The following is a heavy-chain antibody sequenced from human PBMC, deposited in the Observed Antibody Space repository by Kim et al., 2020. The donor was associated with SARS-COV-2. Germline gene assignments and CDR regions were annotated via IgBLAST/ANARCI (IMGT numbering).Heavy chain of an antibody. D-gene: IGHD6-13*01. CDR3: VKSVYSSSYFDY. CDR2: ISSNGGST. J-gene: IGHJ4*02. CDR1: GFTFSSYG. V-gene: IGHV3-64D*06. Sequence: GGSLRLSCSASGFTFSSYGMHWVRQAPGKGLEFVSVISSNGGSTYYADSVKGRFTISRDNSKNTLYLQMSRLRAEDTAVYYCVKSVYSSSYFDYWGQGTLGTVSS.